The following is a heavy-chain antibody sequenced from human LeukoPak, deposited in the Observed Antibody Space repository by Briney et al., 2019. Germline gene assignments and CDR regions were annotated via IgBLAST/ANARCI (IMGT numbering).Heavy chain of an antibody. V-gene: IGHV4-59*01. D-gene: IGHD3-16*02. J-gene: IGHJ3*02. CDR2: IYYSGST. CDR3: ARDYHRGDAFDI. Sequence: SETLSLTCTVSGGSISSYYWSWIRQPPGEGLEWIGYIYYSGSTNYNPSLKSRVTISVDTSKNQFSLKLSSVTAADTAVYYCARDYHRGDAFDIWGQGTMVTVSS. CDR1: GGSISSYY.